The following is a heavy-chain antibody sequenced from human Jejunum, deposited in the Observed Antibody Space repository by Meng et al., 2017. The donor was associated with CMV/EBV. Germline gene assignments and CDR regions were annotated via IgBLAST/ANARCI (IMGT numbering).Heavy chain of an antibody. CDR3: ATGGKWLRSSFDY. J-gene: IGHJ4*02. CDR1: GFTFSIYG. V-gene: IGHV3-30*02. D-gene: IGHD5-12*01. Sequence: SGFTFSIYGMHGVRQAPGKGLEWVAFIPYVGSNEFYADSVKGRFTISRDNSKNTLYLQMNSLRSEDTAVYYCATGGKWLRSSFDYWGQGTRVTVSS. CDR2: IPYVGSNE.